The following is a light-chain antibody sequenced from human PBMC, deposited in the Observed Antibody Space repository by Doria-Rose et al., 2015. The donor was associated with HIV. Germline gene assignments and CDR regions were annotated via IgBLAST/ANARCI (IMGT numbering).Light chain of an antibody. CDR3: SSYTTSSTLV. Sequence: LIQPASVSGSPGQSIIISCTGTSTDVGGYNYVSWYQQHPGKAPKLMIYDVSNRPSGVPNCFSGSKSGNTASLTISGLQAEDEADYYCSSYTTSSTLVLGGGTKLTVL. V-gene: IGLV2-14*03. CDR2: DVS. CDR1: STDVGGYNY. J-gene: IGLJ3*02.